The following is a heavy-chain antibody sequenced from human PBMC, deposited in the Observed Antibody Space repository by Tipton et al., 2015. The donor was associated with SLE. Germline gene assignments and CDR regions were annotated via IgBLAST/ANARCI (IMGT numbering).Heavy chain of an antibody. D-gene: IGHD4-17*01. Sequence: LSLTCAVYGGSFSDSYNSWIRQAPGKGLEWVSGISGSGDSTYSGDSVTGRFTISRDNSKNTLYLQMNSLRAEDTALYYCAKDAKSKSDGDYYWYYYMDVWGKGTTVTVSS. J-gene: IGHJ6*03. CDR2: ISGSGDST. V-gene: IGHV3-11*01. CDR3: AKDAKSKSDGDYYWYYYMDV. CDR1: GGSFSDSY.